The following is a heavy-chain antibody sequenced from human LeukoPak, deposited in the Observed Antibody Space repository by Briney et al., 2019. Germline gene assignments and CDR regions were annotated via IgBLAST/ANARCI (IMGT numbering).Heavy chain of an antibody. CDR2: IYNGGNK. CDR3: AREDGYCSGGDCYSYFDS. Sequence: GGSLRLSCAASGFTVSSTYMSWVRQAPGKGLEWVSVIYNGGNKYYIDSVKGRFTISRDNARNSVFLQMNSLRAEDTAVYYCAREDGYCSGGDCYSYFDSWGQGTLVTVSS. J-gene: IGHJ4*02. V-gene: IGHV3-53*01. D-gene: IGHD2-15*01. CDR1: GFTVSSTY.